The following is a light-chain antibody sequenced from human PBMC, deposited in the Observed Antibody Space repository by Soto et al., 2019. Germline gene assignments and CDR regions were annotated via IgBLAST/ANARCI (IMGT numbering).Light chain of an antibody. V-gene: IGKV1-5*01. CDR2: DAS. Sequence: DIQMTQSPSTRSASVGDRVTITCRASQTISSWLAWYQQKPGKAPNLLIYDASPLERAVPSRFRGTGSGTEFSLTIDRLQADEFATCCNQQYHTTSITHGQWTRLEMK. CDR3: QQYHTTSIT. CDR1: QTISSW. J-gene: IGKJ5*01.